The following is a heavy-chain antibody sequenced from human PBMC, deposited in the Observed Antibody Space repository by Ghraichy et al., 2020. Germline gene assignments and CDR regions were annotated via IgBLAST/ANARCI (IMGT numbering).Heavy chain of an antibody. CDR3: IGGTGRYGDFS. V-gene: IGHV3-74*01. J-gene: IGHJ5*02. CDR2: ISPDGTKT. CDR1: GFTFSSYW. Sequence: RGSLRLSCAASGFTFSSYWMHWVRQGPGKGLLWVSRISPDGTKTYYADSVKGRFTISRDNAKNTLYLQMDSLRDDDRAVYYCIGGTGRYGDFSWGQGTQVIVSS. D-gene: IGHD3-16*01.